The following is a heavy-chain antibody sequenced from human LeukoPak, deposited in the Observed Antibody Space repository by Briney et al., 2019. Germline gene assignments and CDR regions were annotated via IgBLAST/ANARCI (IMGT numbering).Heavy chain of an antibody. Sequence: GGSLRLSCAASGFTVSSNYMSWVRQAPGKGLEWVSIIYSGGTTYYADSVKGRFTISRDNSKNTLYLQMNSLRAEDTAVYYCARGLVVVRYYYYYGMDVWGQGTTVTVSS. J-gene: IGHJ6*02. D-gene: IGHD3-22*01. CDR2: IYSGGTT. CDR3: ARGLVVVRYYYYYGMDV. V-gene: IGHV3-53*01. CDR1: GFTVSSNY.